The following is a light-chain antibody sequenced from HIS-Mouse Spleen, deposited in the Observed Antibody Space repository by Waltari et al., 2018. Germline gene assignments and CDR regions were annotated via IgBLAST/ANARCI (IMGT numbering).Light chain of an antibody. CDR3: SSYTSSSTYWV. CDR2: DVS. J-gene: IGLJ3*02. CDR1: RSDVGGYTY. Sequence: QSALTQPASVSGSPGQSITIPCTGTRSDVGGYTYVSWYQQHPGKAPKLMIYDVSNRPSGVSNRFSGSKSGNTASLTISGLQAEDEADYYCSSYTSSSTYWVFGGGTKLTVL. V-gene: IGLV2-14*03.